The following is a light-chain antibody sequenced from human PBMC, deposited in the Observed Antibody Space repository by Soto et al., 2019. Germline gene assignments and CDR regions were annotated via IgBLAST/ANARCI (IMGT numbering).Light chain of an antibody. CDR1: SSNIGSNY. V-gene: IGLV1-47*01. Sequence: QSVLTQAPSASGTPGQRVTISCSGSSSNIGSNYVYWYQHLPGAAPKLLIYRTNQRPSGVPDRFSGSKSGTSASLAISGLRSEDEGDYYCASWDDSLSGWVFGGGTQLTVL. CDR3: ASWDDSLSGWV. CDR2: RTN. J-gene: IGLJ3*02.